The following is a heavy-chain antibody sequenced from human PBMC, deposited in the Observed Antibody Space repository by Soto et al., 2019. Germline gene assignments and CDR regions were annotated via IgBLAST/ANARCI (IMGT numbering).Heavy chain of an antibody. Sequence: SEILSLTCAVYGGSFSGYYWSWIRQPPGKGLEWIGEINHSGSTNYNPSLKSRVTISVDTSKNQFSLKLSSVTAADTAVYYCARAYYDSSGYRNRHPIDYWGQGTLVTVSS. V-gene: IGHV4-34*01. J-gene: IGHJ4*02. CDR1: GGSFSGYY. CDR3: ARAYYDSSGYRNRHPIDY. D-gene: IGHD3-22*01. CDR2: INHSGST.